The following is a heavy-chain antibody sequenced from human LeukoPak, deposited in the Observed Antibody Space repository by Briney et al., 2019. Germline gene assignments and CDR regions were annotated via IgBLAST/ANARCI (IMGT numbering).Heavy chain of an antibody. CDR2: INHSGST. J-gene: IGHJ4*02. D-gene: IGHD2-2*01. CDR1: GGSFSGYY. Sequence: PSETLSLTCAVYGGSFSGYYWSWIRQPPGKGLEWIGEINHSGSTNYNPSLKSRVTISVDTSKNQFSLKLSSVTAADTAVYYCARRLYCSSTSCHPVDYWGQGTLVTVSS. CDR3: ARRLYCSSTSCHPVDY. V-gene: IGHV4-34*01.